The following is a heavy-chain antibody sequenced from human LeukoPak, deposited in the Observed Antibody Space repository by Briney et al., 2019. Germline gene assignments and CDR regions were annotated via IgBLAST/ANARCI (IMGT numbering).Heavy chain of an antibody. V-gene: IGHV1-18*01. Sequence: GASVKVSCKASGYTFTSYGISWVRQAPGQGLEWMGWISAYNGNTNYAQKLQGRVTMTTDTSTSTAYMELRSLRSDDTAVYYCARDLGLAAHYYYGMDVWGQGTTVTVSS. D-gene: IGHD2-15*01. CDR3: ARDLGLAAHYYYGMDV. CDR1: GYTFTSYG. CDR2: ISAYNGNT. J-gene: IGHJ6*02.